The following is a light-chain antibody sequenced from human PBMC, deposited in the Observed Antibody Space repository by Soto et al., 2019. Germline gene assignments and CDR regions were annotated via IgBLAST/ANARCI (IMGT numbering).Light chain of an antibody. J-gene: IGLJ2*01. V-gene: IGLV7-46*01. CDR1: TGAVTSGHY. CDR2: DTS. Sequence: QAVVTQEPSLTVSPGGTVTLTCGSSTGAVTSGHYPYWFQQKPGQAPRTLIYDTSNKHSWTPARFSGSRLGGKAALTLSGAQPEDEAEYYCVLSYSGALGVFGGGTKVTVL. CDR3: VLSYSGALGV.